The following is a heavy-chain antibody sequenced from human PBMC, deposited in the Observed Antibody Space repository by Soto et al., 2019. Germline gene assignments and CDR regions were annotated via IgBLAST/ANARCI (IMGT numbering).Heavy chain of an antibody. Sequence: ASVKVSCKASGGTFSSYAISWVRQAPGQGLEWMGGIIPILGIANYAQKFQGRVTITADKSTSTAYMELSSLRSEDTAVYYCARGLRRCGGDCYSPYYYYGMDVWGQGTTVTVSS. CDR2: IIPILGIA. J-gene: IGHJ6*02. D-gene: IGHD2-21*02. CDR1: GGTFSSYA. V-gene: IGHV1-69*10. CDR3: ARGLRRCGGDCYSPYYYYGMDV.